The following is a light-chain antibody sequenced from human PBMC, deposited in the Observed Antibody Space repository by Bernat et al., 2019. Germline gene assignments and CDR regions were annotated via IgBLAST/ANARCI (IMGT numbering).Light chain of an antibody. V-gene: IGLV2-23*01. CDR3: CSYAGSSTFYV. CDR2: EGT. J-gene: IGLJ1*01. Sequence: QSALTQPASVSGSPGQSITVSCTGTSSDFGTYNLVSWYQQYPGKAPKLMLYEGTKRPSGVSNRFSGSKSGDTASLKISGLQAEDEAYYYFCSYAGSSTFYVFGTGTKVTVL. CDR1: SSDFGTYNL.